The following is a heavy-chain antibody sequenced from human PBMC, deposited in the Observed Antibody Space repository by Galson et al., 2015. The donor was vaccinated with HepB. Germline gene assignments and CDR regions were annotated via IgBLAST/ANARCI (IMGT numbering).Heavy chain of an antibody. CDR3: AKEGVQYYDFWSGHYYFDY. J-gene: IGHJ4*02. V-gene: IGHV3-23*01. CDR2: ISGSGGST. CDR1: GFTFSSYA. D-gene: IGHD3-3*01. Sequence: SLRLSCAASGFTFSSYAMSWVRQAPGKGLEWVSAISGSGGSTYYADSVKGRFTISRDNSKNTLYLQMNSLRAEDTAVYYCAKEGVQYYDFWSGHYYFDYWGQGTLVTVSS.